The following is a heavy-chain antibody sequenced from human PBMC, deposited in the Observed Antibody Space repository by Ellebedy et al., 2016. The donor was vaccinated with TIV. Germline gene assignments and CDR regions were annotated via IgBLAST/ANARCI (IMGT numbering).Heavy chain of an antibody. V-gene: IGHV3-23*01. J-gene: IGHJ5*01. D-gene: IGHD5-18*01. Sequence: GESLKISCAASGFTFSSYAMTWVRQAPGKGLEWVSSISGGGGSTYYADSVKGRFTISRDNAKNSLYLQMNSLRAEDTALYFCAKGSTTVMAKCVDSWGQGTLVTVSS. CDR3: AKGSTTVMAKCVDS. CDR1: GFTFSSYA. CDR2: ISGGGGST.